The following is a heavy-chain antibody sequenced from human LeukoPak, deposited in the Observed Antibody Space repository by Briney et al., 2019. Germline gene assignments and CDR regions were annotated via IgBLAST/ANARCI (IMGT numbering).Heavy chain of an antibody. D-gene: IGHD1-26*01. J-gene: IGHJ5*02. CDR3: ARAKGLAGSYQDNWFDP. CDR2: TSYDGTSE. CDR1: GFSFRRYD. V-gene: IGHV3-30*04. Sequence: GTSLRLSCAASGFSFRRYDMHCVRQAPGKGLEWVAATSYDGTSELYADFVKGRFSISRDNSRNTLSLQMDTLRPEDTAIYYCARAKGLAGSYQDNWFDPWGQGTRVIVSS.